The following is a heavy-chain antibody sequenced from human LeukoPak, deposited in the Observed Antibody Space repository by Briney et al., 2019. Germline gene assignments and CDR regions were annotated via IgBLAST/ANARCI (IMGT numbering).Heavy chain of an antibody. J-gene: IGHJ2*01. D-gene: IGHD6-13*01. CDR2: IYHSGST. CDR3: ARVYYSSSYDYWYFDL. V-gene: IGHV4-38-2*02. Sequence: PSETLSLTCTVSGGSISSYYWGWVRQPPGKGLEWIGSIYHSGSTYYNPSLKSRVTISVDTSENQFSLKLTSVTAADTAVYYCARVYYSSSYDYWYFDLWGRGTLVTVSS. CDR1: GGSISSYY.